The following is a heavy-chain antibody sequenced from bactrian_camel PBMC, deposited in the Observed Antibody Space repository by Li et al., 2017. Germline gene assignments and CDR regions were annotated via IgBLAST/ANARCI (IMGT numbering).Heavy chain of an antibody. CDR2: INSRGDDK. CDR3: AAVEGRRCPAARYNY. D-gene: IGHD1*01. J-gene: IGHJ4*01. V-gene: IGHV3S60*01. CDR1: GYLDGTYC. Sequence: VQLVESGGGSVQSGGSLRLSCVASGYLDGTYCMGWFRQVPGKEREGVACINSRGDDKFYADSLEGRLALSRDNANNTLTLQINSLKPEDTAMYYCAAVEGRRCPAARYNYWGRGTQVTVS.